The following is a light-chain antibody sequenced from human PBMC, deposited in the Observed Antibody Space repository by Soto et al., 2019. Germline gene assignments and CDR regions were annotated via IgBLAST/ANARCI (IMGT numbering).Light chain of an antibody. CDR1: SSNLGAGYD. CDR2: GNS. J-gene: IGLJ7*01. V-gene: IGLV1-40*01. CDR3: QSYDSSLSGFV. Sequence: QSVLTQPPSVSGAPGQRVTISCTGSSSNLGAGYDVHWYQHLPGTAPKLLICGNSNRPSVVPDRFSGSKSGTSASLAITGLQAEDEGDYYCQSYDSSLSGFVFGGGTQLTVL.